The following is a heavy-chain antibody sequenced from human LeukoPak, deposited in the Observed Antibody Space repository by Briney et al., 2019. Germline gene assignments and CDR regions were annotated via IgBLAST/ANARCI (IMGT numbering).Heavy chain of an antibody. CDR2: INPNSGGT. D-gene: IGHD3-3*01. CDR3: AGGLLEWLLPVDY. V-gene: IGHV1-2*02. Sequence: ASLKVSCKASGYTFTGYYMHWVRQAPGQGLEWMGWINPNSGGTNYAQKFQGRVTMTRDTSISTVYMELSSLRSEDTAVYYCAGGLLEWLLPVDYWGQGTLVTVSS. J-gene: IGHJ4*02. CDR1: GYTFTGYY.